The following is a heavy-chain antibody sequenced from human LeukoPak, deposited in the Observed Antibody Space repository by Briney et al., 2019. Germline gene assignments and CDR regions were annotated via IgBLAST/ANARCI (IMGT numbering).Heavy chain of an antibody. CDR2: ISYSGST. CDR1: GGSISSSSYY. D-gene: IGHD3-3*01. J-gene: IGHJ5*02. CDR3: ARGRDSWSNYFGFDP. Sequence: NPSETLSLTCTVSGGSISSSSYYWGWIRQPPGKGLEWLGYISYSGSTKYNPSLRGRGTMSLDRSKNQFSLKLGSVTAADTAVYYCARGRDSWSNYFGFDPWGQGSLVTVSS. V-gene: IGHV4-61*05.